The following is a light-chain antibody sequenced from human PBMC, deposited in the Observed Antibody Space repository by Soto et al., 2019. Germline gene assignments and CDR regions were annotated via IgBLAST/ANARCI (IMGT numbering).Light chain of an antibody. J-gene: IGKJ5*01. Sequence: EIVLTQSPVTLSLSPGDRATLSCRASETVSSYLLWCQQKHGQDPRLVIYDASQRATGSPAKFSGSGAETDGTTTISSREAEDGGAYYCLHQMNWPLTFGQGTRLEIK. V-gene: IGKV3-11*01. CDR2: DAS. CDR3: LHQMNWPLT. CDR1: ETVSSY.